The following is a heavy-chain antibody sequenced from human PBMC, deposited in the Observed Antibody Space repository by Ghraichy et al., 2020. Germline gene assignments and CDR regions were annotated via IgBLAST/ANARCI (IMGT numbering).Heavy chain of an antibody. J-gene: IGHJ6*02. CDR3: AREWRLRFLEWVQSPRGMDV. Sequence: ASVKVSCKASGYTFTSYGISWVRQAPGQGLEWMGWISAYNGNTNYAQKLQGRVTMTTDTSTSTAYMELRSLRSDDTAVYYCAREWRLRFLEWVQSPRGMDVWGQGTTVTVSS. CDR2: ISAYNGNT. CDR1: GYTFTSYG. V-gene: IGHV1-18*01. D-gene: IGHD3-3*01.